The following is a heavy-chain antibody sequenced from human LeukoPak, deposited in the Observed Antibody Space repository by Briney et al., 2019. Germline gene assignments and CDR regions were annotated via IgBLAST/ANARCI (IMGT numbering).Heavy chain of an antibody. D-gene: IGHD3-22*01. Sequence: SVKVSCKASGGTFSSYAISWVRQAPGQGLEWMGGIIPIFGTANYAQKFQGRVTITADESTSTAYMELSSLRSEDTAVYYCARTPETYYYDSSGYYFYFQHWGQGTLVTVSS. V-gene: IGHV1-69*13. CDR2: IIPIFGTA. CDR3: ARTPETYYYDSSGYYFYFQH. CDR1: GGTFSSYA. J-gene: IGHJ1*01.